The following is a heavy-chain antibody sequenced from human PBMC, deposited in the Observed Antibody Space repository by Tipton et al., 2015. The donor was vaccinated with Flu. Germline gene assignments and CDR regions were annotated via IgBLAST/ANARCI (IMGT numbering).Heavy chain of an antibody. CDR2: INPNTGGI. V-gene: IGHV1-2*04. Sequence: QLVQSGAEVRKPGASVRVSCKASGYTFMGHYLHWVRQAPGQGLEWMGWINPNTGGINYAQKFQGWVTMTRDTSISTAYMELSRLRSDDTAVYYCARSKDYYGSGSYFDYWGQGTLVTVSS. J-gene: IGHJ4*02. CDR1: GYTFMGHY. D-gene: IGHD3-10*01. CDR3: ARSKDYYGSGSYFDY.